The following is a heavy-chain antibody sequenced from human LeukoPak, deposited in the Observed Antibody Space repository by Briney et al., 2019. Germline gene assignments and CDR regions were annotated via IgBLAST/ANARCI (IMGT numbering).Heavy chain of an antibody. CDR2: INPNSGGT. CDR3: ARTLSSSYYYYMDV. D-gene: IGHD6-6*01. Sequence: VASVKVSCKASGYTFTGYYMHWVRQAPGQGLEWMGWINPNSGGTNYAQKFQGRVTMTRDTSISTAYMELSRLRSDDTAVYYCARTLSSSYYYYMDVWGKGTTVTVSS. V-gene: IGHV1-2*02. CDR1: GYTFTGYY. J-gene: IGHJ6*03.